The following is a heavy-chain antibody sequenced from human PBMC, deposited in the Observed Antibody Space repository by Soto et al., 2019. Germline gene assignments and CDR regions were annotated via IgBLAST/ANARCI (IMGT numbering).Heavy chain of an antibody. Sequence: GWSLRLSCAASGFTFSSYAMSWVRQAPGKELEWVSAISGSGGSTYYADSVKGRFTISRDNSKNTLYLQMNSLRAEDTAVYYCAKASPEYYDILTGYSWFDPWGQGTLVTVSS. CDR1: GFTFSSYA. V-gene: IGHV3-23*01. CDR3: AKASPEYYDILTGYSWFDP. J-gene: IGHJ5*02. CDR2: ISGSGGST. D-gene: IGHD3-9*01.